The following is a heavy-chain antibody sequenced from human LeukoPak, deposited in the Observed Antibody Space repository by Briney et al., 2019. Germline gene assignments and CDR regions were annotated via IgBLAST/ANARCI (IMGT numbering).Heavy chain of an antibody. D-gene: IGHD3-10*01. J-gene: IGHJ4*02. CDR1: GGSISSYY. Sequence: SETLSLTCTVSGGSISSYYWSWIRQPPGKGLEWIGYTSYSGSTNYNPSLKSRVTISIDTSKNQFSLKLTSVTAADTAVYYCATAGPISGRHNYFDSWGQGTLVTVSS. CDR2: TSYSGST. V-gene: IGHV4-59*01. CDR3: ATAGPISGRHNYFDS.